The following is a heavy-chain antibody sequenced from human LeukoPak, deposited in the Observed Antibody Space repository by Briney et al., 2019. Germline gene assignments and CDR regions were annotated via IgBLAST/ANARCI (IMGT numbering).Heavy chain of an antibody. D-gene: IGHD5-18*01. Sequence: ASVKVSCKASGYTFTSYGISWVRQAPGQGLEWMGWISAYNGNTNYAQKLQGRVTMTTDTSTSTAYMELRSPRSDDTAVYYCARDLGYSYGRHRYNWFDPWGQGTLVTVSS. CDR1: GYTFTSYG. J-gene: IGHJ5*02. V-gene: IGHV1-18*01. CDR2: ISAYNGNT. CDR3: ARDLGYSYGRHRYNWFDP.